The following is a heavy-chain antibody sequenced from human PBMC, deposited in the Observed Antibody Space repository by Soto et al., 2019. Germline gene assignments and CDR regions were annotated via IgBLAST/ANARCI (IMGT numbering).Heavy chain of an antibody. V-gene: IGHV1-3*01. CDR1: GYTFTSYA. J-gene: IGHJ4*02. CDR3: ARAPEWELLRVPPPFDY. Sequence: GASVKVSCKASGYTFTSYALHWVRQAPGQRLEWMGWINAGNGDTKYSQKFQGRVTITRDTSASTAYMKLSSLRSEDTAVYYCARAPEWELLRVPPPFDYWGQGTLVTVSS. CDR2: INAGNGDT. D-gene: IGHD1-26*01.